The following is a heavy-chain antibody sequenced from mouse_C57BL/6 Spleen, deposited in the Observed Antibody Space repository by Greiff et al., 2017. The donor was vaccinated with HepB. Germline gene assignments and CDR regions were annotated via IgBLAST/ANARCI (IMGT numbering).Heavy chain of an antibody. CDR2: INPSSGYT. Sequence: QVQLQQSGAELAKPGASVKLSCKASGYTFTSYWMHWVKQRPGQGLEWIGYINPSSGYTKYNQKFKDKATLTADKSSSTAYMQLSSLTYEDSAVYYCARTDYRYYYAMDYWGQGTSVTVSS. CDR3: ARTDYRYYYAMDY. J-gene: IGHJ4*01. CDR1: GYTFTSYW. V-gene: IGHV1-7*01. D-gene: IGHD5-5*01.